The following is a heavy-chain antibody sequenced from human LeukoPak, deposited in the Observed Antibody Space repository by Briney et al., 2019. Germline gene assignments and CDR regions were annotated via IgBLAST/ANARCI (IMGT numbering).Heavy chain of an antibody. CDR1: GFGFSNYV. V-gene: IGHV3-30*18. Sequence: GRSLRLSCAASGFGFSNYVMYWVRQAPRKGLEWVAVISYDGNNKYYADSVKGRFTISRDNSENTLYLQMSSLRGEDTAVYYCAKGLQVAEPPDYWGQGILVTVSS. J-gene: IGHJ4*02. CDR3: AKGLQVAEPPDY. D-gene: IGHD2-15*01. CDR2: ISYDGNNK.